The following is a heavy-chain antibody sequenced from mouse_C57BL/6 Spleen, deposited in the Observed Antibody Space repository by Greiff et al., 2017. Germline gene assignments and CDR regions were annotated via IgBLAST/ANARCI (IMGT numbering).Heavy chain of an antibody. J-gene: IGHJ1*03. CDR1: GYTFPDYN. D-gene: IGHD2-1*01. CDR2: INPNNGGT. V-gene: IGHV1-18*01. Sequence: EVQLQQSGPELVKPGASVKIPCKASGYTFPDYNMDWVKQSHGKSLEWIGDINPNNGGTIYNQKFKGKATLTVDKSSSTAYMELRSLTSEDTAVYYCARRVYYGNFYWYFDVWGTGTTVTVSS. CDR3: ARRVYYGNFYWYFDV.